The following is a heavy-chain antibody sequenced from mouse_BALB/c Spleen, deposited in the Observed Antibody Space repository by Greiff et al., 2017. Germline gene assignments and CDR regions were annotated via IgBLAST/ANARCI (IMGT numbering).Heavy chain of an antibody. Sequence: QVQLQQSGAELAKPGASVKMSCKASGYTFTSYWMHWVKQRPGQGLEWIGYINPSTGYTEYNQKFKDKATLTADKSSSTAYMQLSSLTSEDSAVYYCARSTTVVASGSYFDGWGQGTTLTVSS. J-gene: IGHJ2*01. CDR2: INPSTGYT. V-gene: IGHV1-7*01. CDR3: ARSTTVVASGSYFDG. D-gene: IGHD1-1*01. CDR1: GYTFTSYW.